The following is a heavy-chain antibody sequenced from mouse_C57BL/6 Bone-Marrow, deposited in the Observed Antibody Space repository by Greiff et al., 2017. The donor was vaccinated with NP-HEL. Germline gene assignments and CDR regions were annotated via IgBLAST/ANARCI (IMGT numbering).Heavy chain of an antibody. J-gene: IGHJ4*01. D-gene: IGHD1-2*01. CDR2: INPYNGGT. CDR3: ARITTAYYAIDY. CDR1: GYTFTDYS. V-gene: IGHV1-19*01. Sequence: VQLQQSGPVLVKPGASVKMSCKASGYTFTDYSMNWVKQSPGKSLEWIGVINPYNGGTSYNQKFKGKATLTVDKYSSTAYMELNSLTSEDSAVYYCARITTAYYAIDYWGQGTSVTVSS.